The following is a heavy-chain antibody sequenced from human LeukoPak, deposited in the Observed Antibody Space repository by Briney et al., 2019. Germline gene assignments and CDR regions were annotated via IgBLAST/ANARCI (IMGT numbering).Heavy chain of an antibody. D-gene: IGHD2-15*01. V-gene: IGHV3-23*01. J-gene: IGHJ1*01. CDR2: ISGSGGST. CDR3: AKASGGYCSGGSCLEYFQH. CDR1: GFTFSSYA. Sequence: GGSLRLSCAASGFTFSSYAMSWVRQAPGKGLEWVSAISGSGGSTYYADSVKGRFTISRDNSKNTLYLQMNSLRAEDTAVYYCAKASGGYCSGGSCLEYFQHWGQGTLVTVSS.